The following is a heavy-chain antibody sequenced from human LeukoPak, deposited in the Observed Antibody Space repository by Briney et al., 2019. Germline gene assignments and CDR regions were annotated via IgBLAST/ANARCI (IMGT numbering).Heavy chain of an antibody. CDR2: IDPHSGGT. CDR3: AKSVATTGSLKHLRSGYLFDF. J-gene: IGHJ4*02. CDR1: GYTFTGYY. D-gene: IGHD1-1*01. Sequence: VAPVKVSCKASGYTFTGYYVHWMRQAPGQGLEWMGWIDPHSGGTNSAQKFQGRVTLTRDTSIDTAFMELNRLTSDDTASYYCAKSVATTGSLKHLRSGYLFDFWGQGALVTVSS. V-gene: IGHV1-2*02.